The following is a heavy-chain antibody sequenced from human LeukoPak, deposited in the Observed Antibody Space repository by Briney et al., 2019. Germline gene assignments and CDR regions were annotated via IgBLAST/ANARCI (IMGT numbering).Heavy chain of an antibody. Sequence: GGSLRLSCSASGFTFSSYAMHWVRKAPGKGLEYVSAISSNGGSTYYADSVKGRFTISRDNSKNTLYLQMSSLRAEDTAVYYCVKDRAVQLEPGLLGDAFDIWGQGTMVTVSS. CDR2: ISSNGGST. D-gene: IGHD1-1*01. V-gene: IGHV3-64D*06. CDR1: GFTFSSYA. J-gene: IGHJ3*02. CDR3: VKDRAVQLEPGLLGDAFDI.